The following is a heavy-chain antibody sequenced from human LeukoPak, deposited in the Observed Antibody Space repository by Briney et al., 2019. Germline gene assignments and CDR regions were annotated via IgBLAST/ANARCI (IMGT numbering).Heavy chain of an antibody. V-gene: IGHV3-33*01. CDR2: IWYDGSNK. Sequence: GRSLRLSCAASGFTFSSYGMHWVRQAPGKGLEWVAVIWYDGSNKYYADSVKGRFTISRDNSKNTLYLQMNSLRAEDTAVYYCTRDGSGWSNYWGQGTPVTASS. CDR3: TRDGSGWSNY. CDR1: GFTFSSYG. J-gene: IGHJ4*02. D-gene: IGHD6-19*01.